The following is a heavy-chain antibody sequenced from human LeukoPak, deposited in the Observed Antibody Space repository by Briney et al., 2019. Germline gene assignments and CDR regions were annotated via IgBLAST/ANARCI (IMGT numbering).Heavy chain of an antibody. CDR3: ARAPLGMGFDS. CDR2: ITSSGGGT. CDR1: GFTFSTYA. J-gene: IGHJ5*01. Sequence: PGGSLRLSCAASGFTFSTYAMTWVRQAPGKGLEWVSGITSSGGGTYYADSVRGRFTISRDNSKNTLYLQMKSLRVEDTAIYYCARAPLGMGFDSWGQGALVTVSS. V-gene: IGHV3-23*01. D-gene: IGHD3-3*01.